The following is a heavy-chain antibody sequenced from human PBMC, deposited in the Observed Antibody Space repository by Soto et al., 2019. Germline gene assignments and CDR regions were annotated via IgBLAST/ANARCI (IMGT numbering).Heavy chain of an antibody. D-gene: IGHD2-15*01. Sequence: SQTLSLTCAISGDSVSSNSAAWNWIRQSPSRGLEWLGGTYYRSKWYKEYAASVRSRITINPDTSKNQFSLQLNSVSPEDTAVYYCARTVGWLDPWGQGILVTVSS. CDR2: TYYRSKWYK. CDR3: ARTVGWLDP. CDR1: GDSVSSNSAA. J-gene: IGHJ5*02. V-gene: IGHV6-1*01.